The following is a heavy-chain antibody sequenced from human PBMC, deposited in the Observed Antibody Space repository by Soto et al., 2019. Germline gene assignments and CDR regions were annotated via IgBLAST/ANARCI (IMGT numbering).Heavy chain of an antibody. D-gene: IGHD2-15*01. Sequence: GVSLRLSCAASGFTVSSNCMTWVRQPPGKGLEGVSAIYMGGSTYYANSVKGRFTISRDNSKNTLYLQMNSLRAEDTAVYYCAKGLFIVVVVAATTFDYRGTGTLRTLSS. CDR1: GFTVSSNC. V-gene: IGHV3-66*01. J-gene: IGHJ4*02. CDR3: AKGLFIVVVVAATTFDY. CDR2: IYMGGST.